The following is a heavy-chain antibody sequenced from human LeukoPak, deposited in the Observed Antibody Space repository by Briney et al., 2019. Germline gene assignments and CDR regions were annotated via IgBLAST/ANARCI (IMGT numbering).Heavy chain of an antibody. J-gene: IGHJ4*02. D-gene: IGHD6-13*01. CDR1: GESFSGYY. CDR3: ARTIRRIAAAGSFDY. V-gene: IGHV4-34*01. CDR2: INHSGST. Sequence: SETLSLTCAVYGESFSGYYWSWIRQPPGKGLEWIGEINHSGSTNYNPSLKSRVTISVDTSKNQFSLKLSSVTAADTAVYYCARTIRRIAAAGSFDYWGQGTLVTVSS.